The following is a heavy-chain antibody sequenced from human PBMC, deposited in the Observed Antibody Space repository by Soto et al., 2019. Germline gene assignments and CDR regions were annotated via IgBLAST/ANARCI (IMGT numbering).Heavy chain of an antibody. CDR1: GYSFTSYW. J-gene: IGHJ3*02. CDR3: ARRRMSSSSTADAFDI. V-gene: IGHV5-51*01. CDR2: IYPGDSDT. D-gene: IGHD6-13*01. Sequence: GESLKISCKGSGYSFTSYWIGWVRQMPGKGLEWMGIIYPGDSDTRYSPSFQGQVTISADKSISTAYLQWSSLKASDTAMYYCARRRMSSSSTADAFDIWGQGTMVTVSS.